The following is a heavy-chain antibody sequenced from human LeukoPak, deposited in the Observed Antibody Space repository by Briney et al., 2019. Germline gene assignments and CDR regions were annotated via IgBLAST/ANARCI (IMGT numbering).Heavy chain of an antibody. CDR3: AKGIVVVPTGGYFDY. CDR2: ISGDSTYI. V-gene: IGHV3-21*04. CDR1: GFTFSSFP. D-gene: IGHD2-2*01. Sequence: GGSLRLSCAASGFTFSSFPMHWVRQIPGERPEWVSSISGDSTYIYYADSVKGRFTISRDNSNNTLYLQMNSLRAEDTAVYYCAKGIVVVPTGGYFDYWGQGTLVSVSS. J-gene: IGHJ4*02.